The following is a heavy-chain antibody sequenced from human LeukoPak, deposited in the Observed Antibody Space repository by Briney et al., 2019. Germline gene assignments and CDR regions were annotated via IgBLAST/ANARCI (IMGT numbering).Heavy chain of an antibody. D-gene: IGHD2-2*01. CDR3: ARAGDRCSSTSCYSWFDP. Sequence: SETLSLTCTVSGGSISSSSYYWGWIRQPAGKGLEWIGRIYTSGSTNYNPSLKSRVTISVDTSKNQFSLKLSSVTAADTAVYYCARAGDRCSSTSCYSWFDPWGQGTLVTVSS. CDR1: GGSISSSSYY. V-gene: IGHV4-61*02. J-gene: IGHJ5*02. CDR2: IYTSGST.